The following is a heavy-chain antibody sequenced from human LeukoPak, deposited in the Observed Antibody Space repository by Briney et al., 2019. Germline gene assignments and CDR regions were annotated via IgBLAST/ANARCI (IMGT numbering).Heavy chain of an antibody. CDR3: ATTMVRGLIQPLLIDY. D-gene: IGHD3-10*01. J-gene: IGHJ4*02. CDR1: GGSISIYY. V-gene: IGHV4-4*09. CDR2: SYTSGST. Sequence: SETLSLTCTVSGGSISIYYCSWIRQSPGRGLEWIGYSYTSGSTSYNPSLKRRVTISVDTSRNQFSLRLTSVTAADTAVYYSATTMVRGLIQPLLIDYWGQGTLVTVSS.